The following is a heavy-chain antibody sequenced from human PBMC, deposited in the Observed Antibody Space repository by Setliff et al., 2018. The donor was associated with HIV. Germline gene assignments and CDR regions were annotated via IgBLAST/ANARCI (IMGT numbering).Heavy chain of an antibody. V-gene: IGHV3-7*03. J-gene: IGHJ4*02. CDR1: RFTFSNYV. CDR2: ISPGGLDT. CDR3: ATDRGTY. D-gene: IGHD1-7*01. Sequence: GGSLRLSCAASRFTFSNYVMSWVRQAPGRGLEWVSSISPGGLDTYYVDSVKGRFTISRDNAKNSLYLQMNSLRAEDTAVYYCATDRGTYWGQGTLVTVSS.